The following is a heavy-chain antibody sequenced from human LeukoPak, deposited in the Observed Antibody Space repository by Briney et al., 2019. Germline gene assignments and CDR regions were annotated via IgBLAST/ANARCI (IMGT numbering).Heavy chain of an antibody. V-gene: IGHV4-30-4*08. CDR3: ARDLADIVVVPAASPDAFDI. Sequence: PSQTLSLTCTVSGGFISSGDYYWSWIRQPPGKGLEWIVYIYYSGSTYYNPSLKSRVTISVDTSKNQFSLKLSSVTAADTAVYYCARDLADIVVVPAASPDAFDIWGQGTMVTVSS. D-gene: IGHD2-2*01. J-gene: IGHJ3*02. CDR2: IYYSGST. CDR1: GGFISSGDYY.